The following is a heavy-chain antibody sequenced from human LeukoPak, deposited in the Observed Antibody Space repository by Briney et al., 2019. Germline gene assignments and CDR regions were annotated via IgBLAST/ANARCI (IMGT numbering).Heavy chain of an antibody. CDR3: AGAGGVSDSPLVVARDHFDC. V-gene: IGHV4-59*11. J-gene: IGHJ4*02. CDR2: IFYSGST. CDR1: GGSLSSHY. D-gene: IGHD5-12*01. Sequence: SETLSLTCTVSGGSLSSHYWSWIRQPPGKGLEWIGYIFYSGSTNYNPSLRSRATISVDTSKNQFSLKLTSVTAADTSVYFWAGAGGVSDSPLVVARDHFDCWGQGTLVTVSS.